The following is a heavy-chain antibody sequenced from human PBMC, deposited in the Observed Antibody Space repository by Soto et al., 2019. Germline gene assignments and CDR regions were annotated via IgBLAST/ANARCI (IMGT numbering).Heavy chain of an antibody. Sequence: SVKVSCKASGGTFSSYTISWVRQAPGQGLEWMGRIIPILGIANYAQKFQGRVTITADKSTSTAYMELSSLRSEDTAVYYCARATMVRGVGGDYYYYGMDVWGQGTTVTVSS. CDR3: ARATMVRGVGGDYYYYGMDV. CDR1: GGTFSSYT. J-gene: IGHJ6*02. V-gene: IGHV1-69*02. CDR2: IIPILGIA. D-gene: IGHD3-10*01.